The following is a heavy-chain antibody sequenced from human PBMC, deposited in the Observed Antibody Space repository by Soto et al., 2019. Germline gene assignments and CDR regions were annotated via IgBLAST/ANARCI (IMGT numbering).Heavy chain of an antibody. CDR2: IIPIFGTA. D-gene: IGHD2-2*01. CDR3: ARHVPAAGYYYGMDV. V-gene: IGHV1-69*12. CDR1: GGTFSSYA. J-gene: IGHJ6*02. Sequence: QVQLVQSGAEVKKPGSSVKVSCKSSGGTFSSYAISWVRQAPGQGLEWMGGIIPIFGTANYAQKFQGRVTITADESTSTAYRELSSLRSEDTAVYYCARHVPAAGYYYGMDVWGQGTTVTVSS.